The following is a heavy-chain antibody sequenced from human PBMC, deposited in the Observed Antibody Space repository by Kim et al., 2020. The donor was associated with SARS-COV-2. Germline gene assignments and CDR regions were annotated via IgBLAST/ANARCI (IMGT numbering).Heavy chain of an antibody. CDR1: GGTFSSYA. V-gene: IGHV1-69*04. J-gene: IGHJ5*02. D-gene: IGHD6-13*01. CDR3: ARGFGGFNIAAAGTPFDP. Sequence: SVKVSCKASGGTFSSYAISWVRQAPGQGLEWMGRIIPILGIANYAQKFEGRVTITADKSTSTAYMELSSLRSEDTAVYYCARGFGGFNIAAAGTPFDPWGQGTLVTVSS. CDR2: IIPILGIA.